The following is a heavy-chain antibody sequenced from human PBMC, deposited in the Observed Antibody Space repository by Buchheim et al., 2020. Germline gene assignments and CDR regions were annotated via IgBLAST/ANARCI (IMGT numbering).Heavy chain of an antibody. CDR1: GFTFSSYE. Sequence: EVQLVESGGGLVQPGGSLRLSCAASGFTFSSYEMNWVRQAPGKGLEWVSYISSGGSIIYYAASVRGRFTISRDNAKNSLYQQMNSLRAEDTAVYYYARELGYCSGGSCQNLFDPWGQGTL. D-gene: IGHD2-15*01. CDR2: ISSGGSII. J-gene: IGHJ5*02. CDR3: ARELGYCSGGSCQNLFDP. V-gene: IGHV3-48*03.